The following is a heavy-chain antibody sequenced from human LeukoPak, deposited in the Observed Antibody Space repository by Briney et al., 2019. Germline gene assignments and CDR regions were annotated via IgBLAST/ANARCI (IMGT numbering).Heavy chain of an antibody. D-gene: IGHD3-10*01. CDR2: IDPSDSYT. CDR1: GYSITSYR. J-gene: IGHJ6*02. CDR3: AIKGVGGYYYCMDV. V-gene: IGHV5-10-1*01. Sequence: GESLKISCKGSGYSITSYRISWMRQMPGKGLEWMGRIDPSDSYTNYSPSFQGHVTISADKSISTAYLQWSSLKASDTAMYYCAIKGVGGYYYCMDVWGQGTTVTVSS.